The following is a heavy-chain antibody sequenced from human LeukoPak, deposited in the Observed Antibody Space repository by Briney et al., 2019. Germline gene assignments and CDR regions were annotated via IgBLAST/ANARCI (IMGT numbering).Heavy chain of an antibody. V-gene: IGHV3-7*01. CDR3: ARAQRGGYDLGLFGY. J-gene: IGHJ4*02. Sequence: PGGSLRLSCAASGFTFSSYWMSWVHQAPGKGLEWVANIKQDGSEKYYVDSVKGRFTISRDNAKNSLYLQMNSLRAEDTAVYYCARAQRGGYDLGLFGYWGQGTLVTVSS. CDR1: GFTFSSYW. D-gene: IGHD5-12*01. CDR2: IKQDGSEK.